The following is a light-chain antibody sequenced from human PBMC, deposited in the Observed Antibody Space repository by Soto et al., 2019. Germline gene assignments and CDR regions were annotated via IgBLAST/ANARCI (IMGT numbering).Light chain of an antibody. CDR1: SSGIRDYNY. CDR2: KVS. CDR3: SSKRPEF. Sequence: QSVLTQPPSVSGSPGQSITISCTGTSSGIRDYNYVSWYQQLPGNAPKLIMYKVSNRPSGISNRFSGSKSGNTASLTISGLQAEDEADYYCSSKRPEFFGTGTKVTVL. J-gene: IGLJ1*01. V-gene: IGLV2-14*01.